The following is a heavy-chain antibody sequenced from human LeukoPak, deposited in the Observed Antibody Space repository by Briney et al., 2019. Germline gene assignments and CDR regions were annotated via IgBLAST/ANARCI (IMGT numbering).Heavy chain of an antibody. CDR3: ARVPGYCSGGSCYSSRDYYYYYMDV. D-gene: IGHD2-15*01. Sequence: SVKLSCKASGGTFSSYAISWVRQAPGQGLEWMGGIIPIFGTANYAQKFQGRVTITADKSTSTAYMELSSLRSEDTAVYYCARVPGYCSGGSCYSSRDYYYYYMDVWGKGTTVTVSS. J-gene: IGHJ6*03. CDR1: GGTFSSYA. CDR2: IIPIFGTA. V-gene: IGHV1-69*06.